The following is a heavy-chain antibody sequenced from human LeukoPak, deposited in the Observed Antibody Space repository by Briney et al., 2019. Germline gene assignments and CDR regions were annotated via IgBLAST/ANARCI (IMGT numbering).Heavy chain of an antibody. V-gene: IGHV4-61*01. CDR1: GGSVSSGNYY. Sequence: SETLSLTCTVCGGSVSSGNYYWSWIRQPPGKGLEWIGYIYYSGSTNYNPSLKSRVTISVDTSKNQFSLKLSSVTAADTAVYYCARDGAAAGTYYYYGMDVWGKGTTVTVSS. J-gene: IGHJ6*04. CDR2: IYYSGST. D-gene: IGHD6-13*01. CDR3: ARDGAAAGTYYYYGMDV.